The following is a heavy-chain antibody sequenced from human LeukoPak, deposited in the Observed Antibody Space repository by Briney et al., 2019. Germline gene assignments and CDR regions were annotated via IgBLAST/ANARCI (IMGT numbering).Heavy chain of an antibody. CDR1: GDSISSDNFW. J-gene: IGHJ4*02. CDR2: IFHKGNT. Sequence: PSETLSLTCAVSGDSISSDNFWWGWIRQPPGKGLEWLGIIFHKGNTHYSSSLKSRVSVSVDTSKNQFSLRLSAVTAEDTAVYYCARQLGLGVWALDYWGQGTLVTVSS. V-gene: IGHV4-39*01. D-gene: IGHD5/OR15-5a*01. CDR3: ARQLGLGVWALDY.